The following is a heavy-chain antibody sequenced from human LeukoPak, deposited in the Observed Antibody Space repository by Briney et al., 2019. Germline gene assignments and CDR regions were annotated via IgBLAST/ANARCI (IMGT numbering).Heavy chain of an antibody. CDR3: ARNWLGLRFSSPDSFDI. CDR2: IKQDGSEK. J-gene: IGHJ3*02. D-gene: IGHD4-17*01. V-gene: IGHV3-7*01. CDR1: GFSFSRYW. Sequence: GGSLRLSCVGSGFSFSRYWMNWVRQAPGKGLEWVAHIKQDGSEKYYVDSVKGRFIISRDNANNSLYLQMTSLRAEDTAIYYCARNWLGLRFSSPDSFDIWGQGTLVTVSS.